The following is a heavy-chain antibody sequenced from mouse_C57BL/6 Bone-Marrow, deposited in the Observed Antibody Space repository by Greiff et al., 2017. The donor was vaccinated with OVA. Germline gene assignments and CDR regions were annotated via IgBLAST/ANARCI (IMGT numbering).Heavy chain of an antibody. Sequence: QVQLQQPGAELVRPGSSVKLSCKASGYTFTSYWMDWVKQRPGQGLEWIGNIYPSDSDTHYNQQFKDKATLSVDNSSSTAYMQLSSLTSEDSAGYYCARDYYYGSSYWYFEVWGTGTTVTVSS. CDR3: ARDYYYGSSYWYFEV. V-gene: IGHV1-61*01. CDR1: GYTFTSYW. CDR2: IYPSDSDT. D-gene: IGHD1-1*01. J-gene: IGHJ1*03.